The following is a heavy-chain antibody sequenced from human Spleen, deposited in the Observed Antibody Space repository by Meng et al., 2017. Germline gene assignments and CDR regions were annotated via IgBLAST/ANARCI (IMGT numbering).Heavy chain of an antibody. CDR1: GDSVSSNHAA. Sequence: RLQQPGPGLVKPSQTLQLTCAISGDSVSSNHAAWNWLRQSPSRGLEWLGRTYYRSKWYNDYAVSVKSRITINPDTSKNQFSLQLNSVTPEDTAVYYCARQEGAFDYWGQGTLVTVSS. J-gene: IGHJ4*02. CDR3: ARQEGAFDY. V-gene: IGHV6-1*01. D-gene: IGHD3-16*01. CDR2: TYYRSKWYN.